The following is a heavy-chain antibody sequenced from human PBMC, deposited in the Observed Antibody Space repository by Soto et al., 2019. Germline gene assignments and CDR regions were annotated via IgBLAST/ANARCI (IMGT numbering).Heavy chain of an antibody. CDR1: GFSLDSTAVG. D-gene: IGHD3-10*01. V-gene: IGHV2-5*02. CDR2: IYWDGDK. Sequence: QITLNESGPTLVKPMQTLTLTCNFSGFSLDSTAVGVGWLRQPPGKALECLALIYWDGDKRYNPSLTNRVITTKDTSKNQVVLTMPDMAPTDTGTYFCAHFILEGTFVRGVTFDHWGQGVLVTVSS. J-gene: IGHJ4*02. CDR3: AHFILEGTFVRGVTFDH.